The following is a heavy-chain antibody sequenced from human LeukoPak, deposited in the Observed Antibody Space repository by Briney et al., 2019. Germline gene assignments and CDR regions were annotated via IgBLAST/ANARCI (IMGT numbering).Heavy chain of an antibody. CDR3: ARDPRGGYYGMDV. V-gene: IGHV4-61*01. J-gene: IGHJ6*02. Sequence: SETLSLTCTVSGGSVSSGSYYWSWIRQPPGKGLEWIGYIYYSGSTNYNPSLKSRVTISVDTSKNQFSLKLSSVTAADTAVYYCARDPRGGYYGMDVWGQGTTVTVSS. CDR2: IYYSGST. CDR1: GGSVSSGSYY. D-gene: IGHD3-10*01.